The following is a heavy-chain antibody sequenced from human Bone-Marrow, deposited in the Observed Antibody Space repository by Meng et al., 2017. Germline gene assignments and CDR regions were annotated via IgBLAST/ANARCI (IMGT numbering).Heavy chain of an antibody. D-gene: IGHD6-13*01. CDR1: GYTFPDYW. CDR2: IDPKSGDT. J-gene: IGHJ4*02. V-gene: IGHV1-2*06. Sequence: ASVKVSCKASGYTFPDYWLHWVRRAPGQGLEWMGRIDPKSGDTHYAQRFQGRVTMTGDTSISTAYMELSGLRSCDTAMYYCARDEDISAAGKLFGDYWGQGTLVTVSS. CDR3: ARDEDISAAGKLFGDY.